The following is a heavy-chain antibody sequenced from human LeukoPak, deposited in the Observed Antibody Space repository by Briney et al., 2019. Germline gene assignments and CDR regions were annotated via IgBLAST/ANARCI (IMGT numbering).Heavy chain of an antibody. CDR3: ARDPSGY. V-gene: IGHV4-38-2*02. Sequence: SETLSLTCTVSGYSISSGYYWGWIRQPPGKGLEWIGSIYHSGSTYYNPSLKSRVTISVDTSENQFSLKLSSVTAADTAVYYCARDPSGYWGQGTLVTVSS. D-gene: IGHD6-25*01. J-gene: IGHJ4*02. CDR1: GYSISSGYY. CDR2: IYHSGST.